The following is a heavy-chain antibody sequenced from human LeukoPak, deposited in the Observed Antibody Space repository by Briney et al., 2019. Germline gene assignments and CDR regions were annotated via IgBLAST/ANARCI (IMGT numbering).Heavy chain of an antibody. CDR3: AKARYGPTYWFDP. D-gene: IGHD4/OR15-4a*01. CDR2: ISGSGGST. V-gene: IGHV3-23*01. Sequence: GGSLRLSCAASGFTLSSYAMSWVRQAPGKGLEWVSAISGSGGSTYYADSVKGRFTISRDNSKSTLYLQMNSLRAEDTAVYYCAKARYGPTYWFDPWGQGTLVTVSS. CDR1: GFTLSSYA. J-gene: IGHJ5*02.